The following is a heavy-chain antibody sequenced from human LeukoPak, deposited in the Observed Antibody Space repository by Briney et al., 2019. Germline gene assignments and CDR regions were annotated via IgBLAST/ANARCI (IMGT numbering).Heavy chain of an antibody. CDR1: GFTFSSYA. Sequence: GGSLRLSCAASGFTFSSYAMHWVRQAPGKGLEWVANIKHDGSERDYVDSVKGRFTISRDNAKNSVYLQMNSLRAEDTAVYYCARGHSSGWYDQYYFDHWGQGTPVTVSS. J-gene: IGHJ4*02. D-gene: IGHD6-19*01. V-gene: IGHV3-7*01. CDR3: ARGHSSGWYDQYYFDH. CDR2: IKHDGSER.